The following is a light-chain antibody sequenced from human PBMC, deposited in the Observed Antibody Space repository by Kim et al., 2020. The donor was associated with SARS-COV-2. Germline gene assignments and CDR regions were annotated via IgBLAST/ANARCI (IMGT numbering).Light chain of an antibody. J-gene: IGLJ3*02. CDR2: QDS. CDR1: KLGDKY. CDR3: QAWDSSLRV. Sequence: SYELTQPPSVSVSPGQTASITCSGAKLGDKYACWYQQKPGQSPVLVIYQDSKRPSGIPERFSGSNSGNTATLTIRGTQAMDEADYYCQAWDSSLRVFGGG. V-gene: IGLV3-1*01.